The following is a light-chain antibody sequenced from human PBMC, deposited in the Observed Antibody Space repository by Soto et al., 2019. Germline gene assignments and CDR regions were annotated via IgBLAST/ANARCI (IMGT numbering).Light chain of an antibody. CDR3: SSYAGSYTRYV. CDR2: EVS. V-gene: IGLV2-14*01. Sequence: QSVLTQPASVSGSPGQSITISCTGTSSDVGGYNYVSWYQQHPGKAPKLMIYEVSNRPSGVSNRFSGSKSGNTASLTISGLQAEDEADYYCSSYAGSYTRYVFGTGTKLTVL. J-gene: IGLJ1*01. CDR1: SSDVGGYNY.